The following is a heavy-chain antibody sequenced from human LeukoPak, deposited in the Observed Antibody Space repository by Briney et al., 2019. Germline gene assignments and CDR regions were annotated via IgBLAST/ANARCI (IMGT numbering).Heavy chain of an antibody. CDR1: GGTFSSYA. V-gene: IGHV1-69*05. CDR3: ASSPLSYYGSGSYYNVVDY. CDR2: IIPIFGTA. Sequence: SVKVSCKASGGTFSSYAISWVRQAPGQGLEWMGGIIPIFGTANYAQKFQGRVTITTDESTSTAYMELSSLRSEDTAVYYCASSPLSYYGSGSYYNVVDYWGQGTLVTVSS. J-gene: IGHJ4*02. D-gene: IGHD3-10*01.